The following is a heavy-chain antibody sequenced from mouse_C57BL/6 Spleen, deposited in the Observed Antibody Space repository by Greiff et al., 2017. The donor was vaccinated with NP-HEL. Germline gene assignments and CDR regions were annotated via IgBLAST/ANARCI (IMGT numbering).Heavy chain of an antibody. J-gene: IGHJ3*01. CDR2: IYPGSGNT. D-gene: IGHD1-1*01. CDR1: GYSFTSYY. V-gene: IGHV1-66*01. Sequence: VQLQQSGPELVKPGASVKISCKASGYSFTSYYIHWVKQRPGQGLEWIGWIYPGSGNTKYNEKFKGKATLTADTSSSTAYMQLSSLTSEDSAVYYCATDYYGSSYETWFAYWGQGTLVTVSA. CDR3: ATDYYGSSYETWFAY.